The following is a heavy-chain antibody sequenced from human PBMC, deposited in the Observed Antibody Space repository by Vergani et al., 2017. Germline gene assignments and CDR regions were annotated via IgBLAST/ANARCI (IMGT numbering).Heavy chain of an antibody. D-gene: IGHD1-26*01. CDR1: GYTFTSYA. CDR3: ARTQYSGSYRWYFDY. J-gene: IGHJ4*02. CDR2: INAGNGNT. Sequence: QVQLVQSGAEVKKPGASVKVSCKASGYTFTSYAMHWVRQAPGQRLEWMGWINAGNGNTKYSQKFQGRITITRDTSASTAYMELSSLRSEDTAVYYCARTQYSGSYRWYFDYWGQGTLVTVSS. V-gene: IGHV1-3*01.